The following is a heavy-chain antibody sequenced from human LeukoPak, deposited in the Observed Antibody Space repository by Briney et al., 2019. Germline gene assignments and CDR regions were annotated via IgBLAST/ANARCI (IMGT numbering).Heavy chain of an antibody. CDR2: IYSGGST. D-gene: IGHD6-13*01. V-gene: IGHV3-66*01. CDR1: GFTVSSNY. Sequence: GGSLRLSCAASGFTVSSNYMSWVRQAPGKGLEWVSVIYSGGSTYYADSVKGRFTISRDNSKNTLYLQMNSLRAEDTAVYYCARDVGIAAAGTGYYFDYWGQGTLVTVSS. J-gene: IGHJ4*02. CDR3: ARDVGIAAAGTGYYFDY.